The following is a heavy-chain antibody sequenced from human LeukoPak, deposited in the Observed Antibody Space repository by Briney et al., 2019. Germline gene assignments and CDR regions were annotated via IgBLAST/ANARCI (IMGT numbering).Heavy chain of an antibody. CDR3: AKGHDFWSGYYSY. V-gene: IGHV3-23*01. CDR2: ISGSGGST. D-gene: IGHD3-3*01. Sequence: GGSLRLSCAASGFTFSSYAMSWVRQAPGKGLEWVSAISGSGGSTYYADSVKGRFTISRDNSKNTPYLQMNSLRAEDTAVYYCAKGHDFWSGYYSYWGQGTLVTVSS. J-gene: IGHJ4*02. CDR1: GFTFSSYA.